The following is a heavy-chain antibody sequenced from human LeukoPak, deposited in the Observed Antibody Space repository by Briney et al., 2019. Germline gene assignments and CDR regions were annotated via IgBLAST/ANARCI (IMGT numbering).Heavy chain of an antibody. J-gene: IGHJ4*02. CDR2: ISGSGGST. V-gene: IGHV3-23*01. Sequence: PGGSLRLSCAASGFTFSSYAMSWVRQAPGKGLEWVSAISGSGGSTYYADSVKGRFTISRDNSKNTLYLQMNSLRAEDTAVYYCARDTGYCSSTSCPNVDWGQGTLVTVSS. CDR1: GFTFSSYA. D-gene: IGHD2-2*01. CDR3: ARDTGYCSSTSCPNVD.